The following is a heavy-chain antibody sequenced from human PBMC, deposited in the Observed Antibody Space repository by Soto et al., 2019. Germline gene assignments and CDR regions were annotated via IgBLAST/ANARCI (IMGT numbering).Heavy chain of an antibody. V-gene: IGHV3-48*02. CDR3: ATGYCRSDNCHFTH. CDR1: GFNFHTYT. D-gene: IGHD2-2*03. J-gene: IGHJ4*02. Sequence: DVQLVESGGGLVKPGGSLRLSCAASGFNFHTYTMTWVRQAPGKGLEWVSYISGTSETIFYADSVKVRFTISRDNAKNSLYLQLNSLRDEETAVYYCATGYCRSDNCHFTHWGQGTLVTVSS. CDR2: ISGTSETI.